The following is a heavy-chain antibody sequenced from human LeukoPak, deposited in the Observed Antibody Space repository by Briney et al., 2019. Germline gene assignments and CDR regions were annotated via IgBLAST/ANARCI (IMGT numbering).Heavy chain of an antibody. CDR2: ISYDGSNK. V-gene: IGHV3-30*18. J-gene: IGHJ4*02. Sequence: PGGSLRLSCAASGFTFSSYGMHWVRQAPGKGLEWVAVISYDGSNKYYADSVKGRFTISRDNSKNTLYLQMNSLRAEDTAVYYCANYEGGPLDYWGQGTLVTVSS. D-gene: IGHD3-16*01. CDR1: GFTFSSYG. CDR3: ANYEGGPLDY.